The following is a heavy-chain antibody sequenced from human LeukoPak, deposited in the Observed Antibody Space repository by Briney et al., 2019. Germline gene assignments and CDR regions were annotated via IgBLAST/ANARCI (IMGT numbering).Heavy chain of an antibody. CDR1: GFTFSSYW. CDR3: ARGSYGDYVRFDY. CDR2: IKQDGSER. Sequence: PGGSLRLSCAASGFTFSSYWMSWVRQAPGKGLEWVANIKQDGSERYYVDSVKGRFTISRDNAKNSLYLQMNSLRAEDTAVYYCARGSYGDYVRFDYWGQGPLVTVSS. V-gene: IGHV3-7*01. D-gene: IGHD4-17*01. J-gene: IGHJ4*02.